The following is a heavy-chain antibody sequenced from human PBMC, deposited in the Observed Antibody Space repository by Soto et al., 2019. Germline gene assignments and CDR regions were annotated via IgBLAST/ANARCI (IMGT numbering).Heavy chain of an antibody. CDR3: AKDSLPEIHCKAGTCYYIDD. CDR2: VSASGGTT. Sequence: EVQLLESGGGLVQPGGSLRLSCATSGFTFSAYAMTWVRQAPGKGLEWVSTVSASGGTTYYADSVKGRFAISRDESNNTLSLQMNSLRAEDTGVYYCAKDSLPEIHCKAGTCYYIDDWGQGTPVTVSS. V-gene: IGHV3-23*01. CDR1: GFTFSAYA. J-gene: IGHJ4*02. D-gene: IGHD2-15*01.